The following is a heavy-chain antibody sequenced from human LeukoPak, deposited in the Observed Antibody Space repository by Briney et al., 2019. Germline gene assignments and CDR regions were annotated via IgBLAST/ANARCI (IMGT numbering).Heavy chain of an antibody. CDR3: ARGGGNYCGGDCYRQPFDY. D-gene: IGHD2-21*02. J-gene: IGHJ4*02. Sequence: GGSLRLSCAASGFTFSDYYMSWIRQAPGKGPEWGSYISSSGSTIYYADSVKGRFTIYRANAKNSLYLQMNSLRAEDTAVYYCARGGGNYCGGDCYRQPFDYWGQGPLVTVSS. CDR2: ISSSGSTI. V-gene: IGHV3-11*01. CDR1: GFTFSDYY.